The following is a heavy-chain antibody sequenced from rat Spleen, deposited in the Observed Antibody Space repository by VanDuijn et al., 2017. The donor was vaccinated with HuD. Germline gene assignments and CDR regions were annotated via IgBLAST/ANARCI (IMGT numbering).Heavy chain of an antibody. J-gene: IGHJ2*01. CDR2: INSAGST. D-gene: IGHD1-4*01. CDR3: ARSEYYSATINYPAPRYFDY. V-gene: IGHV3-3*01. Sequence: EVQLQESGPGLVKPSQSLSLTCSVTGYSITSSYRWNWIRKFPGNKLEWMGYINSAGSTNYNPSLKSRISITRDTSKNQFFLQVNSVTTEDTATYYCARSEYYSATINYPAPRYFDYWGQGVMVTVSS. CDR1: GYSITSSYR.